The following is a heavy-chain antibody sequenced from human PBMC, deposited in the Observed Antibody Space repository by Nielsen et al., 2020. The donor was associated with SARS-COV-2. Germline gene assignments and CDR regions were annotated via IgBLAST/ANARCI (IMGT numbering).Heavy chain of an antibody. CDR3: ARRDCSSTSCLKQFDY. J-gene: IGHJ4*02. D-gene: IGHD2-2*01. CDR1: GFTFSDYY. V-gene: IGHV4-34*01. CDR2: IDHTGST. Sequence: ESLKISCAASGFTFSDYYMSWLRQSPGKGLEWIGEIDHTGSTNYNPSLKSRVTISVDTSKNQFSLKLSSVTAADTAVYYCARRDCSSTSCLKQFDYWGQGTLVTVSS.